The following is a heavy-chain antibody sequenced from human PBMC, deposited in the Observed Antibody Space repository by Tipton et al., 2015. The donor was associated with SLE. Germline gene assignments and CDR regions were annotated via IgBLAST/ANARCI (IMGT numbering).Heavy chain of an antibody. CDR3: ARPTSLPGWFDP. Sequence: QLVQSGAEVKKPGESLKISCKGSGYTFSAYWIGWVRQMPGKGLEWVGMINPGDSDTRYSPSFEGQVTISADKSINTAYLQWNWLKASDTAMYYCARPTSLPGWFDPWGQGTLVTVSS. D-gene: IGHD3-10*01. CDR1: GYTFSAYW. CDR2: INPGDSDT. J-gene: IGHJ5*02. V-gene: IGHV5-51*03.